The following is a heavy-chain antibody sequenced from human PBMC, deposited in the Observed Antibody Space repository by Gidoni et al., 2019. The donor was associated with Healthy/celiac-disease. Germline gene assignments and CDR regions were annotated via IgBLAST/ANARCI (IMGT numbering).Heavy chain of an antibody. J-gene: IGHJ1*01. V-gene: IGHV3-21*01. Sequence: EVQLVESGGGLVKPGGSLRLSCAASGITFSSYIMNWVRQAPGKGLEWVSSISSSSSYIYYADSVKGRFTISRDNAKNSLYLQMNSLRAEDTAVYYCARDLDYGDYPPQYFQHWGQGTLVTVSS. CDR2: ISSSSSYI. D-gene: IGHD4-17*01. CDR1: GITFSSYI. CDR3: ARDLDYGDYPPQYFQH.